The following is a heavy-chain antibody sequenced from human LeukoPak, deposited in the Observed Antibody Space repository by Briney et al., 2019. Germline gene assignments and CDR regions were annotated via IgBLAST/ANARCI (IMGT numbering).Heavy chain of an antibody. CDR2: ISYDGSNK. J-gene: IGHJ4*02. CDR3: ASLERFLEWYELFDY. CDR1: GFTFSSYA. Sequence: GGSLRLSCAASGFTFSSYAMHWVRQAPGKGLEWVAVISYDGSNKYYADSVKGRFTISRDNSKNTLYLQMNSLRAEDTAVYYCASLERFLEWYELFDYWGQGTLVTVSS. D-gene: IGHD3-3*01. V-gene: IGHV3-30-3*01.